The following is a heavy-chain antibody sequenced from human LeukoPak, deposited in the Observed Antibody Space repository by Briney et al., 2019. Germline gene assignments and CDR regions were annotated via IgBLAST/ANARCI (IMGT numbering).Heavy chain of an antibody. CDR3: ASAYYYGSGSLNAFDI. J-gene: IGHJ3*02. Sequence: GGSLRLSCAASGFTFSSYSMNWVRQAPGKGLEWVSSISSSSSYIYYADSVKGRFTISRDNAKNSLYLQMNSLRAEDTAVYYCASAYYYGSGSLNAFDIWGQGTMVTVSS. CDR2: ISSSSSYI. V-gene: IGHV3-21*01. D-gene: IGHD3-10*01. CDR1: GFTFSSYS.